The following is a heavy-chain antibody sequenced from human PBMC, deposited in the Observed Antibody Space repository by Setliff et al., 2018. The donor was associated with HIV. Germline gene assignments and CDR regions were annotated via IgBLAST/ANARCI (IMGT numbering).Heavy chain of an antibody. CDR1: GFTFSSYN. CDR3: ARSSGWLVDY. Sequence: GGSLRLSCAASGFTFSSYNMNWVRQAPGKGLEWVSSISSTSTYTYYADSLKGRFTTSRDNAKNSLYLQMNSLRAEDTAVYYCARSSGWLVDYWGQGTLVTVSS. J-gene: IGHJ4*02. D-gene: IGHD6-19*01. CDR2: ISSTSTYT. V-gene: IGHV3-21*06.